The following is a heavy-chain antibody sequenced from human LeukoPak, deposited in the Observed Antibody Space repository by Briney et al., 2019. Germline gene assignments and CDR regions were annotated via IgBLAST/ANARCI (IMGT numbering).Heavy chain of an antibody. CDR2: IYYSGST. Sequence: NPSETLSLTCTVSGGSISSYYWSWIRQPPGKGLEWIGYIYYSGSTNYNPSLKSRVTISVDTSKNQFSLKLSSVTAADTAVYYCARMERRRGPFDYWGQGTLVTVSS. CDR3: ARMERRRGPFDY. J-gene: IGHJ4*02. V-gene: IGHV4-59*01. CDR1: GGSISSYY. D-gene: IGHD1-26*01.